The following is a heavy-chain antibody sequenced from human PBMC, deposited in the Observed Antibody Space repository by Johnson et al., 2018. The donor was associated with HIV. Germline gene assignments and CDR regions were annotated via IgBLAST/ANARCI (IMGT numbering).Heavy chain of an antibody. CDR2: IRYDGSNK. D-gene: IGHD1-26*01. CDR3: ARDLRVGAIDAFDI. V-gene: IGHV3-30*02. J-gene: IGHJ3*02. Sequence: QVQLVESGGGLVKPGGSLRLSCAASGFTFSDYYMSWIRQAPGKGLEWVAFIRYDGSNKYYADSVKGRFTISRDNSKNTLYLQMNSLRAEDTAVYYCARDLRVGAIDAFDIWGQGTMVTVSS. CDR1: GFTFSDYY.